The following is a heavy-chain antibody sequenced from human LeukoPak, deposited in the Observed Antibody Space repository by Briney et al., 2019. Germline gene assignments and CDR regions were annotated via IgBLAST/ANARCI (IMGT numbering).Heavy chain of an antibody. V-gene: IGHV4-39*01. CDR1: GGFISSSSYY. J-gene: IGHJ4*02. Sequence: SETRSLTCTVAGGFISSSSYYWGWPREPPGKGLEWIGSIFYTGSTYNNPSLKSRVSISIDTSKNQFALKLSSVTAADTAVYYCASYKMFYYDSSGYYYGFDYWGQGTLVTVSS. D-gene: IGHD3-22*01. CDR3: ASYKMFYYDSSGYYYGFDY. CDR2: IFYTGST.